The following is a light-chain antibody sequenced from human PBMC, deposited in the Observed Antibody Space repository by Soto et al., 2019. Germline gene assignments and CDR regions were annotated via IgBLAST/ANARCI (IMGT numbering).Light chain of an antibody. CDR3: QQYGRSPTS. V-gene: IGKV3-20*01. CDR1: QSVSSNY. CDR2: GAS. J-gene: IGKJ3*01. Sequence: EIVLTQSPGTLSLSPGERATLSCRASQSVSSNYLAWYQQKSGQAPRLLIYGASSRATGIPDRFSGSGSGTDFTLTISRLEPEDFAVYYCQQYGRSPTSFGPGTKVDIK.